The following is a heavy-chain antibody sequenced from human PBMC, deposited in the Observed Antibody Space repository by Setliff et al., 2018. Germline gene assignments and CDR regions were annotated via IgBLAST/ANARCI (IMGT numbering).Heavy chain of an antibody. J-gene: IGHJ4*02. CDR2: NLTTGNT. V-gene: IGHV4-4*08. Sequence: PSETLSLTCTVSGGSISGYYWSWIRQPPGKGLEWIGHNLTTGNTNYNPSLKSRIAISADTSKNPFSLKLNSMTAADTAVYYCARGAYCGGNCFYHFDHWGQGTLVTVS. CDR1: GGSISGYY. CDR3: ARGAYCGGNCFYHFDH. D-gene: IGHD2-21*02.